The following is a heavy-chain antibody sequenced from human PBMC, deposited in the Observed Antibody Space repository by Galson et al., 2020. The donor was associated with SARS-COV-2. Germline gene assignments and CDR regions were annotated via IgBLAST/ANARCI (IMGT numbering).Heavy chain of an antibody. CDR2: ISGSGGGT. CDR1: GFSFSSYA. D-gene: IGHD3-10*01. CDR3: AKGNYRDTTVLWIGELLDNYFYGMDV. J-gene: IGHJ6*02. Sequence: QAGGSLRLSCAASGFSFSSYAMSWVRQAPGKGLEWVSGISGSGGGTFYADSVKGRFTISRDNSRNTVFLQMISLRAEDTAVYYCAKGNYRDTTVLWIGELLDNYFYGMDVWGQGTTVTVSS. V-gene: IGHV3-23*01.